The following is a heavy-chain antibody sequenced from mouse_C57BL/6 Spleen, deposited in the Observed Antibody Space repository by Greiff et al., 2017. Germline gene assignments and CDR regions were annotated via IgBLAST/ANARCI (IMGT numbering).Heavy chain of an antibody. D-gene: IGHD3-2*02. V-gene: IGHV1-69*01. J-gene: IGHJ3*01. CDR1: GYTFTSYW. Sequence: QVQLQQSGAELVMPGASVKLSCKASGYTFTSYWMHWVKQRPGQGLEWIGEIDPSDSYTNYNQKFKGKSTLTVDKSSSTAYTQLSSLTSEDSAVYYCARRMGTAQALFAYWGQGTLVTVSA. CDR3: ARRMGTAQALFAY. CDR2: IDPSDSYT.